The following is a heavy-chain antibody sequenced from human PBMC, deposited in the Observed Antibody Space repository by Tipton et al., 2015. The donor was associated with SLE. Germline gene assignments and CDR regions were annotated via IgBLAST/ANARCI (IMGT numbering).Heavy chain of an antibody. D-gene: IGHD6-13*01. CDR2: MNSKSGDT. V-gene: IGHV1-8*01. CDR3: ARASDISRWCDYYYGMDV. J-gene: IGHJ6*02. Sequence: QSGAEVKKPGASVMVSCKASGYTFGTYDVNWVRQATGQGLEWMGWMNSKSGDTAFAQKFKGRVTMTRNTSISTAYMELRSLTSDDTAVYYCARASDISRWCDYYYGMDVWGQGTTVTVSS. CDR1: GYTFGTYD.